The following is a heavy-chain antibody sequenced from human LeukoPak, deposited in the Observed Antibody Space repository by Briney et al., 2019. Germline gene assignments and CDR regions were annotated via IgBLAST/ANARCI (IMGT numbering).Heavy chain of an antibody. Sequence: GGSLRLSCAASGFTFSNYWMHWVRQAPGKGLVWVSRNSDGINTSYADSVKGRFTISRDNAKNTLNLQMNSLRAEDTAVYYCARDLGQFYDTSDNWFDPWGQGTLVTVSS. D-gene: IGHD3-22*01. V-gene: IGHV3-74*01. CDR1: GFTFSNYW. CDR2: NSDGINT. CDR3: ARDLGQFYDTSDNWFDP. J-gene: IGHJ5*02.